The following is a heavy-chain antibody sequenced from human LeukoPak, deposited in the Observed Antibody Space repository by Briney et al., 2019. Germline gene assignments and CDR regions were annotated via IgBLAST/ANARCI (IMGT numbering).Heavy chain of an antibody. V-gene: IGHV3-30*18. Sequence: QPGRSLRLSCGASVFIFSNYGMHWVRQAPGKGLEWVAVISHDGSTQFYADSVKGRFTISRDNSKNTLDLQMHSLRAEDTAVYYFAKEPTSYGSGWYFHHWGQGTLVTVSS. CDR2: ISHDGSTQ. D-gene: IGHD6-25*01. J-gene: IGHJ1*01. CDR3: AKEPTSYGSGWYFHH. CDR1: VFIFSNYG.